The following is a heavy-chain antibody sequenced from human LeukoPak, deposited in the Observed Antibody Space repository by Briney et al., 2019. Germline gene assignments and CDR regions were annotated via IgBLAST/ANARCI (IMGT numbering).Heavy chain of an antibody. Sequence: GGSLRLSCAASGFSFNNYDMNWVRQAPGKGLEWVSVISANGDDTKYADSVKGRFTSSRDNSRNTLYLQMSSLRAEDTAVYYCAKDGPSRPYDYWGQGTQVTVSS. J-gene: IGHJ4*02. CDR3: AKDGPSRPYDY. CDR2: ISANGDDT. V-gene: IGHV3-23*01. CDR1: GFSFNNYD. D-gene: IGHD2-2*01.